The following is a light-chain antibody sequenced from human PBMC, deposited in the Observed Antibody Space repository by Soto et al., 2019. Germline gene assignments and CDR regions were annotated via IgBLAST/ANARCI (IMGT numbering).Light chain of an antibody. CDR1: SSDVGGYNF. V-gene: IGLV2-14*03. CDR3: SSSTTRSTVV. CDR2: EVS. Sequence: QSALTQPASVFGSPGQSITFSCTGTSSDVGGYNFVSWYQQHPGKAPKLMSYEVSSRPSGVSNRFSGSKSVNTSSLTISGLQPEDEADYYCSSSTTRSTVVFGTGTKVTVL. J-gene: IGLJ1*01.